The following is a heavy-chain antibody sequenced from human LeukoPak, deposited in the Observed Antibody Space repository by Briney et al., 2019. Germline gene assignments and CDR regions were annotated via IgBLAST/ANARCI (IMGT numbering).Heavy chain of an antibody. CDR3: ARGDCSSTSCYNY. CDR2: IYHSGST. J-gene: IGHJ4*02. D-gene: IGHD2-2*02. CDR1: GGSISSSSYY. Sequence: SETLSLTCTVSGGSISSSSYYWGWIRQPPGKGLEWIGSIYHSGSTYYNPSLKSRVTISVDTSKNQFSLKLSSVTAADTAVYYCARGDCSSTSCYNYWGQGTLVTVSS. V-gene: IGHV4-39*07.